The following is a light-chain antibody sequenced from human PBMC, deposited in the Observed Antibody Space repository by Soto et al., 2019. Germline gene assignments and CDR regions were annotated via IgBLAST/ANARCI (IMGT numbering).Light chain of an antibody. J-gene: IGLJ1*01. CDR2: DNN. V-gene: IGLV1-51*01. Sequence: QSVLTQPPSVSAAPGQKVTISCSGRSSNIGNNYVSWYQQLPGTAPKLLIYDNNKRPSGIPDRFSGSKSGTSATLGITGLQTGDEADYYCGTWDSSLSAVFGTGTKLTVL. CDR1: SSNIGNNY. CDR3: GTWDSSLSAV.